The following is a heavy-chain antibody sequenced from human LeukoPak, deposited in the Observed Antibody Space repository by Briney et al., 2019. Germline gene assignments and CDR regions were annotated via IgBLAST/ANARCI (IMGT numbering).Heavy chain of an antibody. J-gene: IGHJ4*02. CDR1: GFTFSSYG. CDR3: ARKVLSGSRYFDY. D-gene: IGHD1-26*01. V-gene: IGHV3-30*03. CDR2: ISYDGSNK. Sequence: GGSLRLSCAASGFTFSSYGMHWVRQAPGKGLEWVAVISYDGSNKYYADSVKGRFTISRDNSKNTLYLQMNSLRAEDTAVYYCARKVLSGSRYFDYWGQGALVTVSS.